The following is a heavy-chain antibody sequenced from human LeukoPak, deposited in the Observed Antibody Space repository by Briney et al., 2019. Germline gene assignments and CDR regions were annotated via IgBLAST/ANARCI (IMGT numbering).Heavy chain of an antibody. CDR1: GGSISSYY. J-gene: IGHJ4*02. CDR2: IYYSGST. D-gene: IGHD3-10*01. V-gene: IGHV4-59*08. Sequence: PSETLSLTCTVSGGSISSYYWSWIRQPPGKGLEWIGYIYYSGSTNYNPSLKSRVTISVDTSKNQFSLKLSSVTAADTAVYYCARCYASGSYGIDYWGQGTLVTVSS. CDR3: ARCYASGSYGIDY.